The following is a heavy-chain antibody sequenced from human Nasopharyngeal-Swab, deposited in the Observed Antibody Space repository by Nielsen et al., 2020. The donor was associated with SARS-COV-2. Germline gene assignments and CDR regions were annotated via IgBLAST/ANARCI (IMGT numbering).Heavy chain of an antibody. CDR1: AGSTSSSSYY. J-gene: IGHJ5*02. CDR2: IYYSGST. CDR3: ARLLWFGELCWFDP. V-gene: IGHV4-39*01. D-gene: IGHD3-10*01. Sequence: GSLRLSCTAPAGSTSSSSYYWGWIRQPPGKGLEWVGSIYYSGSTYYNPSLKSRVTISVDTSKNQFSLKLSSVTAADTAVYYCARLLWFGELCWFDPWGQGTLVTVSS.